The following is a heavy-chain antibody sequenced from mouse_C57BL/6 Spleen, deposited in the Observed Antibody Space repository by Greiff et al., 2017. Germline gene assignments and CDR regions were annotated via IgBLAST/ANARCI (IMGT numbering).Heavy chain of an antibody. J-gene: IGHJ4*01. CDR3: AWGDDQYYYAMDY. V-gene: IGHV1-82*01. D-gene: IGHD2-3*01. CDR2: IYPGEGDT. CDR1: GYAFSSSW. Sequence: QFQLQQPGPELVKPGASVKISCKASGYAFSSSWMNWVKQRHGKGLEWIGRIYPGEGDTNYNGKFKGKATLTADKSYSTAYMQLCSLTDEDSAVYFCAWGDDQYYYAMDYWGQGTSVTVSS.